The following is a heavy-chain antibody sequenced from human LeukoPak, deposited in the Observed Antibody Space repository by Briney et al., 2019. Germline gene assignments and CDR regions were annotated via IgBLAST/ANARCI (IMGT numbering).Heavy chain of an antibody. CDR2: IYPGDSDT. Sequence: GESLKISCQGSGYSFTSHWIGWVRQMPGKGLEWMGIIYPGDSDTRYSPSFQGQVTFSADKSITTAHLQWSSLKASETAMYYCARSFDDAPDSFDVWGKGTMVTVSS. V-gene: IGHV5-51*01. CDR3: ARSFDDAPDSFDV. CDR1: GYSFTSHW. J-gene: IGHJ3*01. D-gene: IGHD2-2*01.